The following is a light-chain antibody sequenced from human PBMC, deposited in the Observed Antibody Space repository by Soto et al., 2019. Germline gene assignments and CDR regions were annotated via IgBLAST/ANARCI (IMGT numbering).Light chain of an antibody. CDR2: KAS. Sequence: DIQMTQSPSTLSASVGDRVTITCRASQSISSWLAWYQQKPGKAPKLLIYKASSLESGVPSRFSGSGSGTEFTLTISSLQPDDFAVYYCQPYHNWPIPFGQGTRLEI. CDR3: QPYHNWPIP. V-gene: IGKV1-5*03. CDR1: QSISSW. J-gene: IGKJ5*01.